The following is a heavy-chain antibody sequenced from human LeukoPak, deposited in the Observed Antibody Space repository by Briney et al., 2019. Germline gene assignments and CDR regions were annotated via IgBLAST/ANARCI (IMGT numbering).Heavy chain of an antibody. Sequence: ASVKVSCKASGYTSTSYDINWVRQATGQGLEWMGWMNPNSGNTGYAQKFQGRVTMTRNTSISTAYMELSSLRSEDTAVYYCARIKVRSSGYVDYWGQGTLVTVSS. CDR1: GYTSTSYD. CDR2: MNPNSGNT. D-gene: IGHD3-3*01. CDR3: ARIKVRSSGYVDY. V-gene: IGHV1-8*01. J-gene: IGHJ4*02.